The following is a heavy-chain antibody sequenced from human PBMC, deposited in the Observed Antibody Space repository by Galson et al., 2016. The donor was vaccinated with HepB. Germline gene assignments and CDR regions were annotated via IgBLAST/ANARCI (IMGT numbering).Heavy chain of an antibody. CDR1: GFTFSSYS. CDR3: VRDRDVEMAKSYYYYYGMDV. V-gene: IGHV3-48*04. CDR2: ISSSSSSI. D-gene: IGHD5-24*01. J-gene: IGHJ6*02. Sequence: SLRLSCAASGFTFSSYSMNWVRQAPGKGLEWVSYISSSSSSIYYTDSVKGRFTISRDNAKNSLYLQMNSLRAEDTAVYYCVRDRDVEMAKSYYYYYGMDVWGQGVLVTVSS.